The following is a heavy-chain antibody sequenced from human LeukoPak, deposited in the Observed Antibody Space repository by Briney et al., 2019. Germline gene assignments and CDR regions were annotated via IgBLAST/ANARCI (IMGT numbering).Heavy chain of an antibody. J-gene: IGHJ4*02. D-gene: IGHD5-18*01. Sequence: GGPLRLSCAASGFTFSDYYMSWIRQAPGKGLEWVSYISSSSGYTNYADSVKGRFTISRDNAKNSLYLQMNSLRAEDTAVYYCARDTAMVRHDYWGQGTLVTVSS. CDR1: GFTFSDYY. V-gene: IGHV3-11*06. CDR3: ARDTAMVRHDY. CDR2: ISSSSGYT.